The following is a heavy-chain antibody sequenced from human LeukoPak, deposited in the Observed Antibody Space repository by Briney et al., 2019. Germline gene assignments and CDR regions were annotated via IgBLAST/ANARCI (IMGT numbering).Heavy chain of an antibody. CDR3: ARDGTAAGLYFDL. V-gene: IGHV3-7*01. CDR1: GFTFNDYW. Sequence: PGGSLRLSXEVSGFTFNDYWMNWVRQGPGKGPEWAASIRQDGSEKTYVDSVKGRFTISRDNTKNSLSLQLNGLRAEDTAVYYCARDGTAAGLYFDLWGKGTLVTVSS. CDR2: IRQDGSEK. D-gene: IGHD6-13*01. J-gene: IGHJ4*01.